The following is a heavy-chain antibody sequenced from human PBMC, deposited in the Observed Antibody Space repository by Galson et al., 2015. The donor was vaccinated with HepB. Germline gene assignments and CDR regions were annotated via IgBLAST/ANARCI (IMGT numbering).Heavy chain of an antibody. V-gene: IGHV3-9*01. J-gene: IGHJ6*03. CDR1: GFTFSSYA. CDR2: ISWNSGSI. CDR3: AKATHDYYYYMDV. Sequence: SLRLSCAASGFTFSSYAMHWVRQAPGKGLEWVSGISWNSGSIGYADSVKGRFTISRDNAKNSLYLQMNSLRAEDTAVYYCAKATHDYYYYMDVWGKGTTVTVSS.